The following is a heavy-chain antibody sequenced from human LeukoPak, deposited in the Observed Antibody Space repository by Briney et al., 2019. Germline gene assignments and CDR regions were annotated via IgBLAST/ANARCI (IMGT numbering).Heavy chain of an antibody. V-gene: IGHV4-59*01. J-gene: IGHJ3*02. CDR2: IYYCGST. D-gene: IGHD3-3*01. CDR1: GGSISSYY. CDR3: ARVYYDFWSGYYGDAFDI. Sequence: SETLSLTCTVSGGSISSYYWSWIRQPPGKGLEWIGCIYYCGSTNYKPSLNSRLTISVDTSKNQFSLKLRSVTAADTAVYYCARVYYDFWSGYYGDAFDIRGQGTMVTVSS.